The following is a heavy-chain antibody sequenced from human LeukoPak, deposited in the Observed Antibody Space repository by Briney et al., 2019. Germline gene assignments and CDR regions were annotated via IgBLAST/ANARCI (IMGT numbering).Heavy chain of an antibody. Sequence: PSETLSLTCTVSGYSISSGYYWGWIRQPPGKGLEWIGSIYHSGSTYYNPSLKSRVTMSVDTSKNQFSLKLSSVTAADTAVYYCARGGGSGTYYYYMDVWGKGTTVTISS. CDR1: GYSISSGYY. V-gene: IGHV4-38-2*02. D-gene: IGHD6-19*01. CDR3: ARGGGSGTYYYYMDV. J-gene: IGHJ6*03. CDR2: IYHSGST.